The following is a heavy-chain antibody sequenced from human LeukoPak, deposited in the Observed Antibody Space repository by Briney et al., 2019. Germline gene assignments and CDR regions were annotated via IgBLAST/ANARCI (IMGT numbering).Heavy chain of an antibody. V-gene: IGHV4-38-2*02. J-gene: IGHJ4*02. D-gene: IGHD3-22*01. Sequence: KPSETLSLTCTVSGYSISSGYYWGWIRQPPGKGLEWIGSIYHSGSTYYNPSLKSRVTISVDTSKNQFSLKLSSVTAADTAVYYCARDGSNYDSSGYSDYWGQGTLVTVSS. CDR2: IYHSGST. CDR1: GYSISSGYY. CDR3: ARDGSNYDSSGYSDY.